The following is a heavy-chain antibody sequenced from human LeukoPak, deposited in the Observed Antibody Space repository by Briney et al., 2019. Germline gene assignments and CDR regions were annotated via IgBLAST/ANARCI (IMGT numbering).Heavy chain of an antibody. Sequence: GGSLRLSCAASGFTFSTYDMHWVRQVTGKGLEWVLAIGTGDDTYYLGSVKGRFTISRENAKNVLYLQMSSLRAEDTAVYYCAKANGWYGRGYFDLWGRGTLVSVSS. CDR1: GFTFSTYD. D-gene: IGHD6-19*01. CDR2: IGTGDDT. J-gene: IGHJ2*01. CDR3: AKANGWYGRGYFDL. V-gene: IGHV3-13*01.